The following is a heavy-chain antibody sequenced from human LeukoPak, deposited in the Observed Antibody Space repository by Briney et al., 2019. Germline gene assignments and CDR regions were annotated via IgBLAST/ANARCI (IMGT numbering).Heavy chain of an antibody. CDR2: IWYDGSNK. V-gene: IGHV3-33*06. J-gene: IGHJ4*02. Sequence: PGRSLRLSCAASGFTFSSYGMHWVRQAPGKGLEWVAVIWYDGSNKYYADSVKGRFTISRDNSKNTLYLQMNSLRAEDTAVYYCAKLGVGSTDYFDYWGQGTLVTVSS. CDR3: AKLGVGSTDYFDY. D-gene: IGHD1-26*01. CDR1: GFTFSSYG.